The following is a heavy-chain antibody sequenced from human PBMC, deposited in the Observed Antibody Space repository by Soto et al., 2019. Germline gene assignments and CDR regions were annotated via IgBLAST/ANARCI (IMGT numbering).Heavy chain of an antibody. D-gene: IGHD2-15*01. CDR1: GCSISSYY. CDR2: IYTSGST. Sequence: PSETLSLTCPVSGCSISSYYWSWIRQPAGKGLEWIGRIYTSGSTNYNPSLKSRVTMSVDTSKNQFSLKLSSVTAADTAVYYCARDQGYCSGGSCSDYYYYGMDVWGQGTTVTVSS. J-gene: IGHJ6*02. V-gene: IGHV4-4*07. CDR3: ARDQGYCSGGSCSDYYYYGMDV.